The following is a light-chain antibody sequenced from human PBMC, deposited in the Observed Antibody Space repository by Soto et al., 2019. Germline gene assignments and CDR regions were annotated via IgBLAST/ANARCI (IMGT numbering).Light chain of an antibody. CDR1: SSDVGDYKS. Sequence: QSALTQPASVSGSPGQSITISCTGTSSDVGDYKSVSWYQQDPGKAPKLMIYDVSNRPSGVSSRFSGSKSGNTASLTISGLQAEDEADYYCSSYRSTTTLEFGGGTKLTVL. V-gene: IGLV2-14*01. CDR2: DVS. J-gene: IGLJ2*01. CDR3: SSYRSTTTLE.